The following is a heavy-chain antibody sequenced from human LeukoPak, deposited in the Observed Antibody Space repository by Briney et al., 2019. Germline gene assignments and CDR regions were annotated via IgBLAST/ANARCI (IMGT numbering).Heavy chain of an antibody. V-gene: IGHV1-46*01. CDR1: GYTFTSYY. D-gene: IGHD2-2*02. CDR3: ARDLGLVVVPAAIGGDDAFDI. Sequence: ASVKVSCKASGYTFTSYYMHWVRQAPGQGLEWMGIINPSGGSTSYAQKFQGRVTMTRDTSTSTVYMELSSLRSEDTAVYYCARDLGLVVVPAAIGGDDAFDIWGQGTMVTVSS. CDR2: INPSGGST. J-gene: IGHJ3*02.